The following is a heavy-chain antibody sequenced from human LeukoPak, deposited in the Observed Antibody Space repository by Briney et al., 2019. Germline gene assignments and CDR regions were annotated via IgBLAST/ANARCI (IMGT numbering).Heavy chain of an antibody. J-gene: IGHJ5*02. V-gene: IGHV3-23*01. CDR2: ISGSGGST. Sequence: PGGSLRLSCAASGFTFSSYGMSWVRQAPGKGLEWVSAISGSGGSTYYADSVKGRFTISRDNSKNTLYLQMNSLRAEDTAVYYCAKGGTVTTGYNWFDPWGQGTLVTVSS. D-gene: IGHD4-17*01. CDR3: AKGGTVTTGYNWFDP. CDR1: GFTFSSYG.